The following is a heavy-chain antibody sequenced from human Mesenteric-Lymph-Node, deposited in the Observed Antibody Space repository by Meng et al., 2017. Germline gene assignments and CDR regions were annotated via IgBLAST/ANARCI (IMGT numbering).Heavy chain of an antibody. CDR2: IRSRVYGGTT. J-gene: IGHJ4*02. D-gene: IGHD5-24*01. Sequence: GESLKISCTASEFTFGDYAMSWVRQAPGKGLEWVGFIRSRVYGGTTGYAASVKGRFTISRDESKSIAYLQMSSLKTEDTAVYYCTRDLRDGYNWGYYFDSWGQGTLVTVSS. CDR1: EFTFGDYA. V-gene: IGHV3-49*04. CDR3: TRDLRDGYNWGYYFDS.